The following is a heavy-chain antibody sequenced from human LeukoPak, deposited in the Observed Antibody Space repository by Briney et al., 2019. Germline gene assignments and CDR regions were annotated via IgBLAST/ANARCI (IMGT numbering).Heavy chain of an antibody. D-gene: IGHD4-23*01. CDR2: IYHGGTT. CDR3: ARHGGTLDYFDS. Sequence: PSETLSLTCTVSNGSISTYYGSWIRQPPGKGLEWIGYIYHGGTTTYNPSFKRRVSISFDASTNHFSMTLPSLTAADTSFYSCARHGGTLDYFDSWGQGSLVTVSS. J-gene: IGHJ4*02. CDR1: NGSISTYY. V-gene: IGHV4-59*08.